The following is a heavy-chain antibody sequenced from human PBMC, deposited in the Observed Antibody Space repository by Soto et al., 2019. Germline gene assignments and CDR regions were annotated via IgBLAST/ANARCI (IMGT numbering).Heavy chain of an antibody. J-gene: IGHJ4*01. CDR2: IYHGGTT. Sequence: SETLSLTCTVSGYSISSGSYWGWIRQPPGEGPEWIASIYHGGTTFYNPSLKSRVTISVDTSNNQFSLKLRSVTAADTAVYYCAKVHVMVVAGSTFDYWGHGTLVTVSS. D-gene: IGHD6-19*01. V-gene: IGHV4-38-2*02. CDR3: AKVHVMVVAGSTFDY. CDR1: GYSISSGSY.